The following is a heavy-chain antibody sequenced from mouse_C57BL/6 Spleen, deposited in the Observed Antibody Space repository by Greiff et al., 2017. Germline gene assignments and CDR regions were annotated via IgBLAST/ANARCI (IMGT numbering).Heavy chain of an antibody. CDR1: GYAFSSYW. CDR2: IYPGDGDT. D-gene: IGHD1-1*01. J-gene: IGHJ3*01. V-gene: IGHV1-80*01. Sequence: VKLMESGAELVKPGASVKISCKASGYAFSSYWMNWVKQRPGKGLEWIGQIYPGDGDTNYNGKFKGKATLTADKSSSTAYMQLSSLTSEYSAVYFCARDDYYGSSRGRFAYWGQGTLVTVSA. CDR3: ARDDYYGSSRGRFAY.